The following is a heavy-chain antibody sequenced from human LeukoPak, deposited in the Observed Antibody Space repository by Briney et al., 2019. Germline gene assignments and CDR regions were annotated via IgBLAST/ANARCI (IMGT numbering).Heavy chain of an antibody. CDR1: GFTFSGSA. J-gene: IGHJ3*02. CDR3: ARGNNYSPGYDAFDI. V-gene: IGHV3-23*01. D-gene: IGHD1-1*01. Sequence: GGSLRLSCAASGFTFSGSAMSWVRQAPGKGLEWVSGISGSGGSTYYADSVKGRCTISRDNSRNTLYLQMNSLRVEDTALYYCARGNNYSPGYDAFDIWGQGTMVTVSS. CDR2: ISGSGGST.